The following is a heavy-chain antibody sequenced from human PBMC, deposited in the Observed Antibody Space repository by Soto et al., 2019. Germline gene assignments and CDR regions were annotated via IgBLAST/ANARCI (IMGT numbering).Heavy chain of an antibody. J-gene: IGHJ6*02. D-gene: IGHD5-18*01. CDR2: IWYDGSNK. Sequence: QVQLVESGGGVVQPGRSLRLSCAASGFTFSSYGMHWVRQAPGKGLEWVAVIWYDGSNKYYADSVKGRFTISRDNFKNALYLQMNSLRVEDTAVYYCARGGMDTAFDYGMDVWGQGTTVTVSS. V-gene: IGHV3-33*01. CDR1: GFTFSSYG. CDR3: ARGGMDTAFDYGMDV.